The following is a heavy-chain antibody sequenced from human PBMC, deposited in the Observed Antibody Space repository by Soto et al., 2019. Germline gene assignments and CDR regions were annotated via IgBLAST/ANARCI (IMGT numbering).Heavy chain of an antibody. CDR3: ARGPWFGELVIWFDP. V-gene: IGHV1-2*02. D-gene: IGHD3-10*01. CDR2: INPNSGGT. CDR1: GYTFTGYY. J-gene: IGHJ5*02. Sequence: ASVKVSCKASGYTFTGYYMHWVRQAPGQGLEWMGWINPNSGGTNYAQKFQGRVTMTRDTSISTAYMELSRLRSDDTAVYYCARGPWFGELVIWFDPWGQGTLVTVSS.